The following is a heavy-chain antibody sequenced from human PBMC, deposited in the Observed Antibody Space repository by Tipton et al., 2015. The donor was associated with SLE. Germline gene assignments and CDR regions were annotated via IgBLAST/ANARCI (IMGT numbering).Heavy chain of an antibody. CDR2: IYHSGST. V-gene: IGHV4-59*12. D-gene: IGHD6-19*01. Sequence: TLSLTCTVSGGSISSYYWSWIRQPPGKGLEWIGSIYHSGSTYYNPSLKSRVTISVDTSKNQFSLKLSSVTAADTAVYYCARLQIAVAGTGFDPWGQGTLVTVSS. J-gene: IGHJ5*02. CDR1: GGSISSYY. CDR3: ARLQIAVAGTGFDP.